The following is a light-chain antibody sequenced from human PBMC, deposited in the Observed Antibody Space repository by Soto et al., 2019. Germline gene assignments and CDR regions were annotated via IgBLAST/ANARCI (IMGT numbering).Light chain of an antibody. CDR3: QQFNSYPIT. V-gene: IGKV1-9*01. CDR1: QGISSN. Sequence: DIQLTQSPSFLSASVGDRVTITCRASQGISSNLAWYQQKPGKAPKLLIYAASTLQSGVASRFSGSGSVTEFTLTISSLQHEDFATYYCQQFNSYPITFGQGTRLEIK. J-gene: IGKJ5*01. CDR2: AAS.